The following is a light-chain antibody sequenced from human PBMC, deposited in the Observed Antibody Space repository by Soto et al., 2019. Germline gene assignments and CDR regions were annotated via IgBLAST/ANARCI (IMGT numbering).Light chain of an antibody. V-gene: IGKV3-15*01. CDR2: RAS. Sequence: EIVMTQSPATLSVSPGERATLSCRASQSVSSNLAWYQQIPGQAPRLLIYRASTRATGIPARFSGSGSGTEFTLTISSLQSEDFALYYCHQYENWPQTFGQGTKVDIK. CDR3: HQYENWPQT. J-gene: IGKJ1*01. CDR1: QSVSSN.